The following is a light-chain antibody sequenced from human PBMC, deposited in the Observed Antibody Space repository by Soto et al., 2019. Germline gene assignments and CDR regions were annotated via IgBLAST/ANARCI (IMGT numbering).Light chain of an antibody. Sequence: ESVLAQSPDTLSLSPGEGATLSCRSSQTVISNYLAWYQQKPGQAPRLLIYDASNRATGIPARFSGSGSGTDFTLTISSLEPEDIAVYYCQQRSNWRVTFGGGTKVEIK. J-gene: IGKJ4*01. CDR1: QTVISNY. V-gene: IGKV3-11*01. CDR3: QQRSNWRVT. CDR2: DAS.